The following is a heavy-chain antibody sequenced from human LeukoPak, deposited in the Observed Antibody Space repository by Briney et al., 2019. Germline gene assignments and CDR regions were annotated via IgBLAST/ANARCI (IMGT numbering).Heavy chain of an antibody. CDR3: ARSYSSGPFDL. CDR2: IYYSGST. CDR1: GDSISSYY. Sequence: PSEALSLTCTVSGDSISSYYWSWIRQPPGKGLEWIGYIYYSGSTKYNASLKSRVTISLDTSNNQFSLKLRSMTAADTAVYYCARSYSSGPFDLWGQGTLVIASS. D-gene: IGHD6-19*01. J-gene: IGHJ4*02. V-gene: IGHV4-59*01.